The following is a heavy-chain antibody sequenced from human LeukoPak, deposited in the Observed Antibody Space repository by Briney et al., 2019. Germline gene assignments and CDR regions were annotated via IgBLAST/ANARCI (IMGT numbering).Heavy chain of an antibody. CDR1: GFIYCDAW. J-gene: IGHJ4*02. CDR2: LQRKTDGGTT. Sequence: GGTLSLSCAASGFIYCDAWLSWVRQARGKGWEGVGRLQRKTDGGTTDYAAGVRRRFTISRDDSINPPYLQMNSRETEDTAVYYCTAMVRDYWGQGTLVTVSS. CDR3: TAMVRDY. D-gene: IGHD3-10*01. V-gene: IGHV3-15*01.